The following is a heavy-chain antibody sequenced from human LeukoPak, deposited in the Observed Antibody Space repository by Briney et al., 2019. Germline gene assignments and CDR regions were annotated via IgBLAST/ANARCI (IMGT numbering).Heavy chain of an antibody. CDR3: ARCSYCGGDCYSAAFDI. D-gene: IGHD2-21*02. CDR1: GYTFTSYY. J-gene: IGHJ3*02. Sequence: ASVKVSCKASGYTFTSYYMHWVRQAPGQGLEWMGWINPNSGGTNYAQKFQGRVTMTRDTSISTAYMELSRLRSDDTAVYYCARCSYCGGDCYSAAFDIWGQGTMVTVSS. V-gene: IGHV1-2*02. CDR2: INPNSGGT.